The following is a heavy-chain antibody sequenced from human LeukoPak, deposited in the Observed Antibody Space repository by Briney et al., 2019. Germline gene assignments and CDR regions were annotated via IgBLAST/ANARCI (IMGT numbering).Heavy chain of an antibody. CDR3: AAEMATITYFDY. CDR2: MHTGGST. D-gene: IGHD5-24*01. J-gene: IGHJ4*02. Sequence: SETLSLTCSVSGGSISSGSYYWSWIRQPAGKGLEWIGRMHTGGSTNYNPSLKSRATISTDTSKNQFSLKLSSVTAADTAVYYCAAEMATITYFDYWGQGTLVTVSS. V-gene: IGHV4-61*02. CDR1: GGSISSGSYY.